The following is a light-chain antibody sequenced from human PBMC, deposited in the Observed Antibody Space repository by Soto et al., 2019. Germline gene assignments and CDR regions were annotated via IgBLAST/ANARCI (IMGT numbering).Light chain of an antibody. J-gene: IGKJ5*01. CDR3: QQYGSSPIT. CDR1: QSVSSR. CDR2: GAS. Sequence: TVSSQSPGTLSLSPGERATLSCRASQSVSSRLAWYQQRPGQAPRLLISGASSRATGIPARFSGSGSGTDFTLTISRLEPEDFAVYYCQQYGSSPITFGQGTRLEIK. V-gene: IGKV3-20*01.